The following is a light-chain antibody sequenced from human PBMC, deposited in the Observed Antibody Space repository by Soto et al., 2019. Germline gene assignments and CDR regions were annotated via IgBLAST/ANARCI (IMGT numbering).Light chain of an antibody. CDR2: EVS. Sequence: QSALTQPPSASGSPGQSVTISCTRTSSDVGGYNYVSWYQQHPGKAPKLMIYEVSKRPSGVPDRFSGSKSGNTASLTVSGLQAEDEADYYCSSYAGSKVVFGGGTKLTVL. CDR1: SSDVGGYNY. CDR3: SSYAGSKVV. J-gene: IGLJ2*01. V-gene: IGLV2-8*01.